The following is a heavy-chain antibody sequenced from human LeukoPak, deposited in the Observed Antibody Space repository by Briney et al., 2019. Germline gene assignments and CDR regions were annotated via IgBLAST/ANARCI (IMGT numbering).Heavy chain of an antibody. CDR1: GFSFSTYS. CDR2: ISFDGSNK. V-gene: IGHV3-30*12. Sequence: GGSLRLSCAASGFSFSTYSMHWVRQAPGKGLEWVAVISFDGSNKYYADSVKGRFTISRDNSKNTLYLQMNSLRAEDTAVYYFARVSYDFWSGYYPRYYYYYMDVWGKGTTVTVSS. CDR3: ARVSYDFWSGYYPRYYYYYMDV. D-gene: IGHD3-3*01. J-gene: IGHJ6*03.